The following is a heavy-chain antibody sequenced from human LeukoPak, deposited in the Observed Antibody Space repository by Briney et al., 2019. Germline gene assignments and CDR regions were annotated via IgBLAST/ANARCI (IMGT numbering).Heavy chain of an antibody. CDR2: ISGSGGST. CDR3: AKQGWELLEGGSWYYYYYMDV. V-gene: IGHV3-23*01. D-gene: IGHD1-26*01. CDR1: GFTFSSYG. J-gene: IGHJ6*03. Sequence: PGGSLRLSCAASGFTFSSYGMSWVRQAPGKGLEWVSAISGSGGSTYYADSVKGRFTISRDNSKNTLYLQMNSLRAEDTAVYYCAKQGWELLEGGSWYYYYYMDVWGKGTTVTISS.